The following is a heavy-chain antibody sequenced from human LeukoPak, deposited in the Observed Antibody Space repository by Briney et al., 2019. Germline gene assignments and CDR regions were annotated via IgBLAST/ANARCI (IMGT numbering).Heavy chain of an antibody. Sequence: PGGSLRLSCAASGFTLSTYTMHWVRQAPGRGLEWVALLSYDGNQRSYADSVGGRFTISRDGSKNSLYLQMNSLTPDDTAVYYCARALGSTWYAAHWGQGTLVTVSS. CDR2: LSYDGNQR. J-gene: IGHJ4*02. CDR3: ARALGSTWYAAH. CDR1: GFTLSTYT. V-gene: IGHV3-30-3*01. D-gene: IGHD6-13*01.